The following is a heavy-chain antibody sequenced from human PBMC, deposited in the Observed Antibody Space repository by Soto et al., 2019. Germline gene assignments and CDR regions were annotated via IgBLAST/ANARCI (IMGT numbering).Heavy chain of an antibody. CDR2: ISDSGST. V-gene: IGHV3-23*01. CDR1: GFTFNNYA. J-gene: IGHJ4*02. Sequence: HPGGSLRLSCAASGFTFNNYALSWVRQPPGKGLEWISTISDSGSTYYADSVKGRFIISRDNSRSTVYLQVYSLGAEDTALYFCGRVSNLGSCTRSSCLYYFDHWGQGTRVTVSS. CDR3: GRVSNLGSCTRSSCLYYFDH. D-gene: IGHD2-2*03.